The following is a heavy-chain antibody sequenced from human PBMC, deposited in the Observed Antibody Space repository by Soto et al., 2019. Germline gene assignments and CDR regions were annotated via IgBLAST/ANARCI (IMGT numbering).Heavy chain of an antibody. D-gene: IGHD3-22*01. CDR3: TPTTTQYHHESSVYYYARRMGYFDL. J-gene: IGHJ2*01. CDR2: IYWDHDE. CDR1: GFSLSTSGEG. V-gene: IGHV2-5*02. Sequence: QITLKESGPTLVKPTQTLKVTCTFSGFSLSTSGEGVGWIRQPPGKALAWLALIYWDHDERYSPSLKSRLTPTKDTSNTPVVLTMTNMDPEDTATYYCTPTTTQYHHESSVYYYARRMGYFDLWGRGTLVTVSS.